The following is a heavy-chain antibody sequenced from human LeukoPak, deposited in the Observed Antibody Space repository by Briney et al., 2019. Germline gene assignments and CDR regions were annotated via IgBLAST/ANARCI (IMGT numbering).Heavy chain of an antibody. Sequence: ASVKVSCKASGYTFTGYYMHWVRQAPGQGLEWMGRINPNSGGTNYAQKFQGRVTMTRDTSISTAYMELSRLRSDDTAVYYCARGQPHYYGSGSSDLDFWGQGTLVTVSS. V-gene: IGHV1-2*06. CDR1: GYTFTGYY. CDR2: INPNSGGT. D-gene: IGHD3-10*01. CDR3: ARGQPHYYGSGSSDLDF. J-gene: IGHJ4*02.